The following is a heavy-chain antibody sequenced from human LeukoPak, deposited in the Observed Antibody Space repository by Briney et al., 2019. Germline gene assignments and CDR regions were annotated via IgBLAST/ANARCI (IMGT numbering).Heavy chain of an antibody. D-gene: IGHD5-18*01. CDR2: ISDDGSNK. CDR1: GFTLSSYA. CDR3: ARDQRIGGYSYGLTGNFDY. J-gene: IGHJ4*02. V-gene: IGHV3-30-3*01. Sequence: GGSLRLSCAASGFTLSSYAMHWVRQAPGKGLEWVAVISDDGSNKYYADSVKGRFTISRDNSKNTLYLQMDSLRTEDTAVYYCARDQRIGGYSYGLTGNFDYWGQGTLVTVSS.